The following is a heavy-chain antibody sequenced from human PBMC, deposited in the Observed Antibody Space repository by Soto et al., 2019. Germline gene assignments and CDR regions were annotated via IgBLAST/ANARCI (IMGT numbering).Heavy chain of an antibody. D-gene: IGHD1-26*01. J-gene: IGHJ6*02. CDR3: TKVTGGSSHGLYYHAMEV. CDR2: ISWTTGSI. Sequence: EVQLVESGGELVQPGRSLRLSCAASGFTFDDYAMHWVRQVPGKGLEWVSGISWTTGSIGYADSVKGRFIISRDNIKSFLYLQMNSLRPDDTALYYCTKVTGGSSHGLYYHAMEVWGQGTTVTVSS. CDR1: GFTFDDYA. V-gene: IGHV3-9*01.